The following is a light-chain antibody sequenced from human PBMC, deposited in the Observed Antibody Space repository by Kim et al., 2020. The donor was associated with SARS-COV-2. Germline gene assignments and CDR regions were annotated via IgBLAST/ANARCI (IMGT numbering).Light chain of an antibody. CDR1: SIDVGGYNY. V-gene: IGLV2-14*04. Sequence: GQSITIPCTGTSIDVGGYNYVSWYQQHPGKAPKLMIYDVSKRPSGVSNRFSGSKSGNTASLTISGLQAEDEADYYCSSYTSSSTYVFGTGTKVTVL. CDR2: DVS. J-gene: IGLJ1*01. CDR3: SSYTSSSTYV.